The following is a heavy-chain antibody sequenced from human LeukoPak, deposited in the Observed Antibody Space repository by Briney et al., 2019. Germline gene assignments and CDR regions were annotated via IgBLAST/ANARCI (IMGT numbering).Heavy chain of an antibody. CDR3: ATHTGTYHSFDS. CDR1: GGSISSYY. Sequence: SETLSLTCTVSGGSISSYYWSWIRQPPGRGLEWIGYVYYTGSTDYNPSLKSRVTISLDTSKNQFSLKLRSVTAADTAVYYCATHTGTYHSFDSWGRGTLVTVSS. V-gene: IGHV4-59*08. CDR2: VYYTGST. J-gene: IGHJ4*02. D-gene: IGHD1-26*01.